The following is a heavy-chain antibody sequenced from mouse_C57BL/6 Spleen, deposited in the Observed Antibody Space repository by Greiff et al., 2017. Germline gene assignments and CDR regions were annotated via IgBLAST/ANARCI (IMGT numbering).Heavy chain of an antibody. Sequence: QVQLKQSGAELAKPGASVKLSCKASGYTFTSYWMHWVKQRPGQGLEWIGYINPSSGYTKYNQKFKDKATLTADKSSSTAYMQLSSLTYEDSAVYYCARSDYYGSSYVAGFAYWGQGTLVTVSA. D-gene: IGHD1-1*01. CDR3: ARSDYYGSSYVAGFAY. V-gene: IGHV1-7*01. J-gene: IGHJ3*01. CDR2: INPSSGYT. CDR1: GYTFTSYW.